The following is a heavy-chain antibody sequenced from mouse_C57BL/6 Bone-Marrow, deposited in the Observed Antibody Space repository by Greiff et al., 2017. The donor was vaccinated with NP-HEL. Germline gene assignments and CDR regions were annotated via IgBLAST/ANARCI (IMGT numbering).Heavy chain of an antibody. CDR2: IDPSDSYT. CDR3: ARCQIYYGDDEGDYYAMDY. J-gene: IGHJ4*01. V-gene: IGHV1-69*01. D-gene: IGHD2-2*01. Sequence: QVQLQQPGAELVMPGASVKLSCKASGYTFTSYWMHWVKQRPGQGLEWIGEIDPSDSYTNYNQKFKGKSTLTVDKSSSTAYMQLSSLTSEDSAVYYCARCQIYYGDDEGDYYAMDYWGQGTSVTVSS. CDR1: GYTFTSYW.